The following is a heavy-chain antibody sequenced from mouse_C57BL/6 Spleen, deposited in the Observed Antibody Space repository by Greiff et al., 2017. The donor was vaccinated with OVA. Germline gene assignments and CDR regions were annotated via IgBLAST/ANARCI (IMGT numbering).Heavy chain of an antibody. D-gene: IGHD1-1*01. CDR3: ARWGITTVVPFDY. J-gene: IGHJ2*01. CDR2: IYPGSGST. CDR1: GYTFTSYW. Sequence: QVHVKQPGAELVKPGASVKMSCKASGYTFTSYWITWVKQRPGQGLEWIGDIYPGSGSTNYNEKFKSKATLTVDTSSSTAYMQLSSLTSEDSAVYYCARWGITTVVPFDYWGQGTTLTVSS. V-gene: IGHV1-55*01.